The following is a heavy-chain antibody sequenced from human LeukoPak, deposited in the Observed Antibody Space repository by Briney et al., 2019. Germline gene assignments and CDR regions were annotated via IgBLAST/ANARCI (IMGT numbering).Heavy chain of an antibody. CDR2: ISGSGGST. V-gene: IGHV3-23*01. Sequence: GGSLRLSCAASGFTFSSYTMSWVRQAPGKGLEWVSAISGSGGSTYYADSVKGRFTISRDNAKNSLYLQINSLRAEDTAVYYCARAAQPGFDPWGQGTLVTVSS. J-gene: IGHJ5*02. CDR1: GFTFSSYT. D-gene: IGHD1-14*01. CDR3: ARAAQPGFDP.